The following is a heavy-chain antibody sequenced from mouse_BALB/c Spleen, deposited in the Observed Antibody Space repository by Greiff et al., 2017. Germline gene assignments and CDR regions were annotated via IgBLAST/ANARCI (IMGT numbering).Heavy chain of an antibody. D-gene: IGHD2-10*02. Sequence: VKLVESGPQLVRPGASVKISCKASGYSFTSYWMHWVKQRPGQGLEWIGMIDPSDSETRLNQKFKDKATLTVDKSSSTAYMQLSSPTSEDSAVYYCAKTSVYAMDYWGQGTSVTVSS. CDR1: GYSFTSYW. V-gene: IGHV1S126*01. J-gene: IGHJ4*01. CDR2: IDPSDSET. CDR3: AKTSVYAMDY.